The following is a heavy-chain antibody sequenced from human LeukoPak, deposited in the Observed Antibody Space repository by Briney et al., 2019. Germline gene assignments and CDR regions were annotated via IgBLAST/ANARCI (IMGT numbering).Heavy chain of an antibody. J-gene: IGHJ5*02. V-gene: IGHV4-34*01. D-gene: IGHD3-3*01. CDR2: INHSGST. CDR1: GGSFSGYY. CDR3: ARYSRDYDFWSGYSDHNWFDP. Sequence: PSETLSLTCAVYGGSFSGYYWSWIRQPPGKGLEWIGEINHSGSTNYNPSLKSRVTISVDTSKNQFSLKLSSVTAADTAVYYCARYSRDYDFWSGYSDHNWFDPWGQGTLVTVSS.